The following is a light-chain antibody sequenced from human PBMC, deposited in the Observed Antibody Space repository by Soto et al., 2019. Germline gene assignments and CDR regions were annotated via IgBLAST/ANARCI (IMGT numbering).Light chain of an antibody. CDR3: QQCDHFPFG. Sequence: DIQMTQSPSSLSASVGDRVTITCQASQDVKECLNWYQQKPGTAPKLLIYDASNLDSGVPSRFSERGSGTDFTVTISSLQPEVIAKYYCQQCDHFPFGFVPGTKVDIK. J-gene: IGKJ3*01. V-gene: IGKV1-33*01. CDR2: DAS. CDR1: QDVKEC.